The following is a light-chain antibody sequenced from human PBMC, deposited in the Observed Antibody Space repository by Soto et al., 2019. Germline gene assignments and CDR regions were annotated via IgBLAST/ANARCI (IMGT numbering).Light chain of an antibody. Sequence: EIVMTQSPATLSVSPGERATLSCRASQSVSSNLAWYQQKPGQAPRLLIYDASTRASGIPARFSGSGSGTEFTLTISSLQSEDFALYYCQQYNKWRTVGQGTKVDIK. V-gene: IGKV3-15*01. CDR2: DAS. J-gene: IGKJ1*01. CDR3: QQYNKWRT. CDR1: QSVSSN.